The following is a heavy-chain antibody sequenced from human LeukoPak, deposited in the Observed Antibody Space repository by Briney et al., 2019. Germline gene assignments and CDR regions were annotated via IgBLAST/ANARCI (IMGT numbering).Heavy chain of an antibody. D-gene: IGHD3-10*01. CDR3: AKDSRFKFTMVRGHKSYYYGMDV. CDR1: GFTFSSYG. J-gene: IGHJ6*02. CDR2: ISYDGSNK. V-gene: IGHV3-30*18. Sequence: PSGGSLRLSCAASGFTFSSYGMHWVRQAPGKGLEWVAVISYDGSNKYYADSVKGRFTISRDNSKNTLYLQMNSLRAEDTAVYYCAKDSRFKFTMVRGHKSYYYGMDVWGQGPTVTVSS.